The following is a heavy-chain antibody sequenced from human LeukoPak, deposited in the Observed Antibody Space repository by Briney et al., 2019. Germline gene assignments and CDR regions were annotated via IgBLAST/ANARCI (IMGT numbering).Heavy chain of an antibody. CDR3: ARFESSIASGVDY. D-gene: IGHD6-6*01. Sequence: PSETLSLTCTVSGGSISSSSYYWGWIRQPPGKGLEWIGSIYYSGSTYYNPSLKSLVTISVDTSKNQFSLKLSSVTAADTAVYYCARFESSIASGVDYWGQGTLVTVSS. CDR2: IYYSGST. V-gene: IGHV4-39*01. CDR1: GGSISSSSYY. J-gene: IGHJ4*02.